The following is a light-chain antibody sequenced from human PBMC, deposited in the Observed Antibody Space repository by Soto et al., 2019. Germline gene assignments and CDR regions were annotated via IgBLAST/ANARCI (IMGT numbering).Light chain of an antibody. V-gene: IGKV3D-20*02. Sequence: EIVLTQSPGTLSLPPGERATLYCRASQSVSSRYLAWYQQKPGQAPRLLIYGASSRATGIPDRFSGSGSGTDFTLTISSLEPEDFAVYHCQQLSNGPSITFGQGTRLEIK. CDR1: QSVSSRY. CDR3: QQLSNGPSIT. J-gene: IGKJ5*01. CDR2: GAS.